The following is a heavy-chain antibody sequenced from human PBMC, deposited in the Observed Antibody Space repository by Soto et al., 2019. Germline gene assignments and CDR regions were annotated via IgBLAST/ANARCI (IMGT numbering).Heavy chain of an antibody. CDR3: ARTTAVHNPLRSRYLFDY. V-gene: IGHV4-61*01. J-gene: IGHJ4*02. D-gene: IGHD4-17*01. CDR1: GGSVSNKTYY. Sequence: SETLSLTCSVSGGSVSNKTYYWSWIRQPPGKRLEWIGYVYYSGTTNYNPSLKSRVTISVDLSKNQFSLRLSSVTTADTALYYCARTTAVHNPLRSRYLFDYWGQGTLVTVSS. CDR2: VYYSGTT.